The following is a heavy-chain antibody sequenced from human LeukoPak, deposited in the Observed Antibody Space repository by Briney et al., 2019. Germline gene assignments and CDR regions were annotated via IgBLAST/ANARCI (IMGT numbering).Heavy chain of an antibody. Sequence: GGSLRLSCTASGFTFGDYAMSWVRQAPGKGLEWVGFIRSKAYGGTTEYAASVKGRFTISRDDSKSIAYLQMNSLKTEDTAVYYCTRGWRWLQLGPTVYWGQGTLVTVSS. J-gene: IGHJ4*02. CDR1: GFTFGDYA. CDR2: IRSKAYGGTT. V-gene: IGHV3-49*04. D-gene: IGHD5-24*01. CDR3: TRGWRWLQLGPTVY.